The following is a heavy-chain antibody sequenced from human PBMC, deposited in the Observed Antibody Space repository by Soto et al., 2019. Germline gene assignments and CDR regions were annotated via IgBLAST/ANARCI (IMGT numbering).Heavy chain of an antibody. CDR3: AKDKAAAGAFNAFDM. V-gene: IGHV3-9*01. CDR2: ISWNSGKL. J-gene: IGHJ3*02. Sequence: GGSLRLSCAASGFIFEDFAMHWVRQAPGKGLEWVSGISWNSGKLGYAESVKGRFTISRDNAKNSLYLEMNSLRTEDTALYYCAKDKAAAGAFNAFDMWGQGTVVTVSS. D-gene: IGHD6-13*01. CDR1: GFIFEDFA.